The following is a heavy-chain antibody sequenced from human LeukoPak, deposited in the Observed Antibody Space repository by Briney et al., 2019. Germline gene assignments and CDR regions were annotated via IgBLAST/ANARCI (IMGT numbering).Heavy chain of an antibody. J-gene: IGHJ5*01. CDR3: ARQSMPHYFGSGTFNKGHFDS. D-gene: IGHD3-10*01. CDR2: IYPGDSDT. V-gene: IGHV5-51*01. Sequence: GESLQISFKGSGYRFTDYWIGWVRQMPGKGLEWMGIIYPGDSDTTYSPSFQGQVTISADKSITTAFLHWSSLKASDTAIYYCARQSMPHYFGSGTFNKGHFDSWGQGTLVTVSS. CDR1: GYRFTDYW.